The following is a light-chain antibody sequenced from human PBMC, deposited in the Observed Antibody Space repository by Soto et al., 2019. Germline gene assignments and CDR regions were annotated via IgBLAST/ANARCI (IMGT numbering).Light chain of an antibody. J-gene: IGLJ1*01. CDR3: SSYSGTSPLYV. CDR1: SSDIGTYNY. Sequence: QSVLTQPASVSGSPGQSITISCTGTSSDIGTYNYVSWYQQHPGKAPKLLISEVSNRPSGVSNRFSGSKSGNTASLTISGLQAEDEADYHCSSYSGTSPLYVFGTTTKLTVL. V-gene: IGLV2-14*01. CDR2: EVS.